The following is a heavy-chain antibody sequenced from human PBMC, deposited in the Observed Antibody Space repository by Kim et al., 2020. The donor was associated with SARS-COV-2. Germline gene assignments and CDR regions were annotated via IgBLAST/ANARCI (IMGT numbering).Heavy chain of an antibody. V-gene: IGHV3-23*01. CDR2: ISNRESGDYP. J-gene: IGHJ4*02. Sequence: GGSLRLSCAASGFPFSSYAMSWVRQAPGKGLEWVSTISNRESGDYPHYANSVKGRFTISRGNSKSTLYLQMNSLRAEDTAVYYCVRDLTYNYAYWGQGTLVTVSS. D-gene: IGHD5-18*01. CDR3: VRDLTYNYAY. CDR1: GFPFSSYA.